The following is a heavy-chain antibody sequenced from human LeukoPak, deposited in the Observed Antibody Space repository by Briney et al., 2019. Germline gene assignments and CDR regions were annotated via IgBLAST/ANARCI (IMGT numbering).Heavy chain of an antibody. V-gene: IGHV3-30*03. CDR3: ARDGGDY. Sequence: GRSLRLSCAASGFSFSDSGMNWVRQAPGKGLEWVAVISYDGSKEYYADSLKGRFTTSRDNSKNTLYLQMNSLRVEDTAIYYCARDGGDYWGQGTLVTVSS. CDR1: GFSFSDSG. CDR2: ISYDGSKE. J-gene: IGHJ4*02. D-gene: IGHD3-16*01.